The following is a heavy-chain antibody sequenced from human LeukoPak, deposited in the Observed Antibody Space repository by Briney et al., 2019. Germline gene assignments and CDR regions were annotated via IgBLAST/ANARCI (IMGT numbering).Heavy chain of an antibody. Sequence: ASVKVSCKASGYTFTSYYMHWVRQAPGQGLEWMGRINPNSGGTNYAQKFQGRVTMTRDTSISTAYMELSRLRSDDTAVYYCVIFCGTNCYQSAFDIWGQGTMVTVSS. J-gene: IGHJ3*02. CDR1: GYTFTSYY. CDR3: VIFCGTNCYQSAFDI. V-gene: IGHV1-2*06. CDR2: INPNSGGT. D-gene: IGHD2-2*01.